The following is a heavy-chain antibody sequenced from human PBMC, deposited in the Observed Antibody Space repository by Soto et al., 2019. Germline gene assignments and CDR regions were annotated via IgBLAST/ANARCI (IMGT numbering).Heavy chain of an antibody. CDR1: GYTFTSYD. V-gene: IGHV1-8*01. Sequence: QVQLVQSGAEVKKPGASVKVSCKASGYTFTSYDINWVRQATGRGLEWMGWMNPNSGNTGYAQKFXGXVXMXXNTSISTAYMELSSLRSEDTAVYYCARDVVGVVRDWGQGTLVTVSS. J-gene: IGHJ4*02. CDR3: ARDVVGVVRD. CDR2: MNPNSGNT. D-gene: IGHD2-21*01.